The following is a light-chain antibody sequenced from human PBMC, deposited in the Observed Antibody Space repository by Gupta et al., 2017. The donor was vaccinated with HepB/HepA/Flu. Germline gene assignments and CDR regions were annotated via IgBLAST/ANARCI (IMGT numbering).Light chain of an antibody. V-gene: IGLV1-47*01. CDR3: AACDDSLNGVV. CDR1: SSNIGSSY. Sequence: QSVLTQPPSASVTPGQRVNISCSGSSSNIGSSYVYWYKQFPGTAPKLLIQRNNQRPAVVPDRFAGSKSGTSASLAISGLRSYDDADYYCAACDDSLNGVVFGGGTKLTVL. J-gene: IGLJ2*01. CDR2: RNN.